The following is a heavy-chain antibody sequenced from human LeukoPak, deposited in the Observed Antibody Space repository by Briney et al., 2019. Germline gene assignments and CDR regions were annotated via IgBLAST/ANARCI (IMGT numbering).Heavy chain of an antibody. Sequence: ASVKVSCKASGGTFSSYAISWVRQAPGQGLEWMGRIIPIFGIANYAQKFQGRVTITADKSTSTAYMELSSLRSEDTAVYYCARVGLRYFDDYWGQGTLVTVSS. D-gene: IGHD3-9*01. CDR2: IIPIFGIA. CDR1: GGTFSSYA. V-gene: IGHV1-69*04. CDR3: ARVGLRYFDDY. J-gene: IGHJ4*02.